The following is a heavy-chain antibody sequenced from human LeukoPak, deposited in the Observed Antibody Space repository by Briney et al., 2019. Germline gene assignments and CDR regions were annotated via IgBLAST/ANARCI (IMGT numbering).Heavy chain of an antibody. CDR2: ISYDGSNK. J-gene: IGHJ3*02. D-gene: IGHD3-16*01. V-gene: IGHV3-30*03. CDR1: GFTFSSYG. CDR3: ALATRGDDAFDI. Sequence: SGGSLRLPCAASGFTFSSYGMHWVRQAPGKGLEWVAVISYDGSNKYYADSVKGRFTISRDNSKNTLYLQMNSLRAEDTAVYYCALATRGDDAFDIWGQGTMVTVSS.